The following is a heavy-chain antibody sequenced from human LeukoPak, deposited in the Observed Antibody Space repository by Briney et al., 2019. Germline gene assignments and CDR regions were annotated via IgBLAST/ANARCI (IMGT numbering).Heavy chain of an antibody. V-gene: IGHV4-59*01. CDR3: ARDRRRGWFDP. D-gene: IGHD1-26*01. J-gene: IGHJ5*02. CDR1: GGSISSYY. CDR2: IYYSGST. Sequence: SETLSLTCTVSGGSISSYYWSWIRQPPGKGLEWIGYIYYSGSTNYNPSLKGRVTISVDTSKNQFSLKLSSVTAADTAVYYCARDRRRGWFDPWGQGTLVTVSS.